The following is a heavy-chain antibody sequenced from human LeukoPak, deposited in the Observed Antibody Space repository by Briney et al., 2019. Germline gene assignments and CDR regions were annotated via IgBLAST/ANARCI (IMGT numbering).Heavy chain of an antibody. CDR3: ARRGIAVAENWFDP. J-gene: IGHJ5*02. Sequence: GGSLRLSCAASGFTFSSYGMHWVRQAPGKGLEWVAVIWYDGSNKYYADSVKGRFTISRDNAKNSLYLQMNSLRAEDTAVYYCARRGIAVAENWFDPWGQGTLVTVSS. D-gene: IGHD6-19*01. CDR1: GFTFSSYG. CDR2: IWYDGSNK. V-gene: IGHV3-33*01.